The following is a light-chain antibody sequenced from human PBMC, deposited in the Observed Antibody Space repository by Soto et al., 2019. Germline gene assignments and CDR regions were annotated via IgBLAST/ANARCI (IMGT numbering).Light chain of an antibody. V-gene: IGKV1-39*01. CDR2: AAS. CDR1: QSISTS. J-gene: IGKJ3*01. Sequence: DIQMTQSPSSLSASVGDRVTITCRASQSISTSLNWYQQKPGKAPKLLIYAASNLQSGVPSRFSGSGSGTDCTLTISSLQPEDSATYYCQQTYSKVTFGPGTKVDIK. CDR3: QQTYSKVT.